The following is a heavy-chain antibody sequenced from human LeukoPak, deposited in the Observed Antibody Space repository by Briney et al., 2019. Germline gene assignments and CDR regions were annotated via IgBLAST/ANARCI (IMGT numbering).Heavy chain of an antibody. V-gene: IGHV1-8*01. CDR2: MNPNSGNT. CDR3: ARAHPRQRRNWFDP. Sequence: GASVKVSCKASGYTFTSYDINWVRQATGQGLEWMGWMNPNSGNTGYAQKFQGRVTMTRNTSISTAYMELSSLRSEDTAVYYCARAHPRQRRNWFDPWGQGTLVTVSS. J-gene: IGHJ5*02. CDR1: GYTFTSYD. D-gene: IGHD6-25*01.